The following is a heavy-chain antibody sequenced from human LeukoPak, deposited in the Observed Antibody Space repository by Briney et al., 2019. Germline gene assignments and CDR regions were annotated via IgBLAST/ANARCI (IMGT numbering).Heavy chain of an antibody. CDR1: GFTFSNYW. CDR2: IKQSGSEK. Sequence: GGSLRLSCAAFGFTFSNYWMSWVRQAPGKGLEWVSNIKQSGSEKYYVDSVSGRFTISRDNAKNSLYLQMNSLRAEDTAVYYCARDGMIKFGGVIVLDYWGQGTPVTVS. J-gene: IGHJ4*02. CDR3: ARDGMIKFGGVIVLDY. V-gene: IGHV3-7*01. D-gene: IGHD3-16*02.